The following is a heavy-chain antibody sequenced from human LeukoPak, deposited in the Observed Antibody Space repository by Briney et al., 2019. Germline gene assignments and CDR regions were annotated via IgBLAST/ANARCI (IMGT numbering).Heavy chain of an antibody. Sequence: PSQTLSLTCTVSGGSISGGGYFWSWIRHHPGKGLEWIGYISFSGSTYYSPSLESRVTISVDTSTKEFSLRLSSVTAADTAVYFCAREAYDSSGHRYFHHWGQGTLVTVSS. CDR1: GGSISGGGYF. CDR3: AREAYDSSGHRYFHH. CDR2: ISFSGST. V-gene: IGHV4-31*03. D-gene: IGHD3-22*01. J-gene: IGHJ1*01.